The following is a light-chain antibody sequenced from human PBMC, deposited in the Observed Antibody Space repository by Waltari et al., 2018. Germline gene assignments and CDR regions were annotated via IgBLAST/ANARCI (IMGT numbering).Light chain of an antibody. J-gene: IGKJ2*01. V-gene: IGKV3-15*01. CDR3: QQYFGWPYT. CDR2: GPS. CDR1: QRVSSN. Sequence: EIVMTQSPVTLSVSPGEKVTLSCRASQRVSSNLAWYQQKPGQAPRLLIYGPSTRATGIPARFSGSGSGTEFTLTISSLQSEDSAVYYCQQYFGWPYTFGQGTKLEIK.